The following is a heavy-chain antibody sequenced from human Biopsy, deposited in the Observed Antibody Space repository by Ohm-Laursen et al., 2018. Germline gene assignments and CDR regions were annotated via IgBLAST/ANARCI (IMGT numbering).Heavy chain of an antibody. Sequence: SVKVSCKASGGTFSNYAINWLRQAPGQGLEWMGGINPMFGTAKYAQRFQGRVTITADKSTSTADMELSSLRSDDTAVYYCARSFGVVINFEHNWFDPWGQGTLVTVSS. CDR3: ARSFGVVINFEHNWFDP. CDR1: GGTFSNYA. D-gene: IGHD3-3*01. V-gene: IGHV1-69*06. J-gene: IGHJ5*02. CDR2: INPMFGTA.